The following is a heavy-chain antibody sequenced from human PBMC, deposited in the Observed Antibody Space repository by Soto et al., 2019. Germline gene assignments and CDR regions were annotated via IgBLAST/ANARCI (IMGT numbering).Heavy chain of an antibody. J-gene: IGHJ3*01. CDR3: TKDPNGDYVGAFDF. Sequence: EAPLLESGGGLVQPGGSLRLSCAASRFIFRNFAMTWVRQAPGTGLEWVSSITGSGDYASYADTVRGRFTISRDNSESTLYLEMNSVGPDDMATYYCTKDPNGDYVGAFDFWGQGILVTVSS. CDR2: ITGSGDYA. CDR1: RFIFRNFA. D-gene: IGHD4-17*01. V-gene: IGHV3-23*01.